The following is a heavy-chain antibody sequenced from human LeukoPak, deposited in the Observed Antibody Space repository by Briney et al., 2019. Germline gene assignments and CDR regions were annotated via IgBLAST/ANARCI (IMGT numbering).Heavy chain of an antibody. Sequence: ASVKVSCKTSGYTFSDFYIHWVRQAPGQGLEYVGWITPKSGDTYSPQRFQGRVTMTRDASISTAYMELSSLRSDDTAVYFCARVRLADERAWAYWGQGTLVTVSS. V-gene: IGHV1-2*02. CDR1: GYTFSDFY. J-gene: IGHJ4*02. CDR3: ARVRLADERAWAY. D-gene: IGHD3-3*02. CDR2: ITPKSGDT.